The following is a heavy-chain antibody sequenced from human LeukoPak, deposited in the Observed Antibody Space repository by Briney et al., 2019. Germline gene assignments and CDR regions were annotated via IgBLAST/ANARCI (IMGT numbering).Heavy chain of an antibody. V-gene: IGHV3-33*01. Sequence: SGGSLRLSCAASGFTFSRYGMHWVRQAPGKGLEWVAGIWYDGTKNYYEDSVKGRFTVSRDNSKNTLYLEMNSLRAEDTAVYYCARDVMSGGGYDPHYGMDVWGQGTTVTVSS. CDR2: IWYDGTKN. CDR1: GFTFSRYG. CDR3: ARDVMSGGGYDPHYGMDV. D-gene: IGHD5-12*01. J-gene: IGHJ6*02.